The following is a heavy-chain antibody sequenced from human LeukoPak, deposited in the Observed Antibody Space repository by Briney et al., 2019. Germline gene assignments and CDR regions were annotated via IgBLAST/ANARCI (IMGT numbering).Heavy chain of an antibody. V-gene: IGHV3-74*01. Sequence: GGSLRLSCVASGLTFSSYWMQWVRQAPGKGLVWVSRIKSDGSSTSYAGFVKGRFTISRDNAKNTLYLQMNSLRGEDTAVYYCAGDSDYGGYSRFDYWGQGTLVTVSS. D-gene: IGHD4-17*01. J-gene: IGHJ4*02. CDR3: AGDSDYGGYSRFDY. CDR1: GLTFSSYW. CDR2: IKSDGSST.